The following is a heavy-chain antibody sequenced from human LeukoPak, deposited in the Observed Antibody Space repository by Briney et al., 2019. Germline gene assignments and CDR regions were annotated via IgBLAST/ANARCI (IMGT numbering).Heavy chain of an antibody. CDR1: GFRFSTYS. D-gene: IGHD5-12*01. CDR2: ISSSSSTI. J-gene: IGHJ4*02. V-gene: IGHV3-48*04. Sequence: GGSLRLSCAASGFRFSTYSMNWVRQAPGKGLEWVSYISSSSSTIFYADSVKGRFTISRDNAKNSLYLQMNSLRAEDTAVYYCTRGYAGIDYWGQGTLVTVSS. CDR3: TRGYAGIDY.